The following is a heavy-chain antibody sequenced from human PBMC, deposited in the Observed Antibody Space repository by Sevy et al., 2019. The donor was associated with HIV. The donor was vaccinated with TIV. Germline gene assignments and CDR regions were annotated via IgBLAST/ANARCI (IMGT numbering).Heavy chain of an antibody. CDR2: VRNDGSNK. CDR3: ARGRKTTEEWLEELDYYYGLDV. V-gene: IGHV3-30*02. Sequence: GGSLRLSCAASGFSLTTSDMHWVRQAPGKGLEWVAYVRNDGSNKYYADSVRDRFTISRDSPKNTLYLQMNRRRDEDTAIYYCARGRKTTEEWLEELDYYYGLDVWGQGTTVTVSS. D-gene: IGHD2-8*01. J-gene: IGHJ6*02. CDR1: GFSLTTSD.